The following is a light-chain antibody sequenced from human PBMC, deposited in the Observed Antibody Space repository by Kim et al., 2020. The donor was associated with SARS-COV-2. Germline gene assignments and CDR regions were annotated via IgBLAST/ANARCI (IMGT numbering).Light chain of an antibody. Sequence: PSVDDRVTITCRSSQDISRYLAWYQPTPGRAPKHLMYDASALQSGVPSRFSGSGSGTEFTLTISSVQPEDFATYYCQQHNSYPTTFGQGTQRDSK. V-gene: IGKV1-9*01. CDR3: QQHNSYPTT. CDR2: DAS. CDR1: QDISRY. J-gene: IGKJ5*01.